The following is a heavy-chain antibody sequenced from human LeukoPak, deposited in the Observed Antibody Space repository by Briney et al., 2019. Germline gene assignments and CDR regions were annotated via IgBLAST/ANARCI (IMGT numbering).Heavy chain of an antibody. CDR3: AGQYYYDSSGYYNDY. CDR1: GGSISSSSYY. V-gene: IGHV4-39*01. D-gene: IGHD3-22*01. CDR2: IYYSGST. Sequence: PSETLSLTCTVSGGSISSSSYYWGWIRQPPGKGLEWIGSIYYSGSTYYNPSLKSRVTISVDTSKNQFSLKLSSVTAADTAVYYCAGQYYYDSSGYYNDYRGQGTLVTVSS. J-gene: IGHJ4*02.